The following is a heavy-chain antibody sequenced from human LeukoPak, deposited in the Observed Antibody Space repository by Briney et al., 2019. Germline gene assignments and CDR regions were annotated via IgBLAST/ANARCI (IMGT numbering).Heavy chain of an antibody. J-gene: IGHJ3*02. Sequence: GESLKISFKGSGYRFTSYWIGWVRPMPGKGVEWMGIIYPGDSDTRYSPSFQGQVTISADKSISTAYLQWSSLKASDTAMYYCARLDTAMVASWDAFDIWGQGTMVTVSS. V-gene: IGHV5-51*01. CDR2: IYPGDSDT. D-gene: IGHD5-18*01. CDR1: GYRFTSYW. CDR3: ARLDTAMVASWDAFDI.